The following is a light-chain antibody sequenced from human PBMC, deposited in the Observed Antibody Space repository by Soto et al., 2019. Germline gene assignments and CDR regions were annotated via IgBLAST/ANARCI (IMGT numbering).Light chain of an antibody. CDR3: QQRSSWPRLT. CDR1: QSISSY. CDR2: DAS. V-gene: IGKV3-11*01. J-gene: IGKJ4*01. Sequence: EIVLTQSPATLSLSPGERATLSCRASQSISSYLAWFQHKPGQAPRLLIYDASNRATGIPARFSGSGSGTDFTLTICSLEPEDFAVYFCQQRSSWPRLTFGGGTKVEIK.